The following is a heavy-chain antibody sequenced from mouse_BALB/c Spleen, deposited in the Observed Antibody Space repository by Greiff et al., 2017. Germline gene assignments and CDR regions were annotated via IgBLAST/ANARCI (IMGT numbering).Heavy chain of an antibody. CDR3: ARGGNSFDY. Sequence: EVQLVESGGGLVKPGGSLKLSCAASGFAFSSYDMSWVRQTPEKRLEWVAYISSGGGSTYYPDTVKGRFTISRDNAKNTLYLQMSSLKSEDTAMYYCARGGNSFDYWGQGTTLTVSS. V-gene: IGHV5-12-1*01. CDR1: GFAFSSYD. J-gene: IGHJ2*01. CDR2: ISSGGGST.